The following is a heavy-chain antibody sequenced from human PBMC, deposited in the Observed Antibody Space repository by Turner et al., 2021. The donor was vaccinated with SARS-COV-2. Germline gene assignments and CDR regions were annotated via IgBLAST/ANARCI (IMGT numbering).Heavy chain of an antibody. CDR1: GYTLIELS. CDR3: ATAPPYCTNGVCPNWFDP. D-gene: IGHD2-8*01. Sequence: QVQLVQSGAEVKNPGASVKVPCKVPGYTLIELSMHWVRQAPGKGLEWMGRSDPEDGETIYAQKFQGRVTMTEDTSTDTAYMELSSLRSEDTAVYYCATAPPYCTNGVCPNWFDPWGQGTLVTVSS. CDR2: SDPEDGET. V-gene: IGHV1-24*01. J-gene: IGHJ5*02.